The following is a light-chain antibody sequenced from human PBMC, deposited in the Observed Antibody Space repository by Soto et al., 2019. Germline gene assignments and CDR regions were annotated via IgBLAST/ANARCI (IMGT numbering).Light chain of an antibody. CDR2: GAS. CDR1: QSVSSY. J-gene: IGKJ4*01. V-gene: IGKV3-20*01. Sequence: EIVLTQSPATLSLSPGERATLSCRASQSVSSYLAWYQQKPGQAPRLLLYGASRRAIGIPDRFSGSGSGTDFTLTISRLEPEDFAVYYCQQYDTSPPLTFGGGTKVEIK. CDR3: QQYDTSPPLT.